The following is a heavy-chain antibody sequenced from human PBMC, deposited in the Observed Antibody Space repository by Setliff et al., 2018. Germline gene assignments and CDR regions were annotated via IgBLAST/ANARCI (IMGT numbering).Heavy chain of an antibody. J-gene: IGHJ6*03. CDR3: ARQARGYYYDSSGYYRASPGYYYMDV. CDR2: IYPGDSDT. Sequence: PGESLKISCKGSGYSFTSYWIGWVRQMPGKGLEWMGIIYPGDSDTRYSPSFQGQLTISADKPISTAYLQWSSLKASDTAMYYCARQARGYYYDSSGYYRASPGYYYMDVWGKGTTVTVSS. CDR1: GYSFTSYW. V-gene: IGHV5-51*01. D-gene: IGHD3-22*01.